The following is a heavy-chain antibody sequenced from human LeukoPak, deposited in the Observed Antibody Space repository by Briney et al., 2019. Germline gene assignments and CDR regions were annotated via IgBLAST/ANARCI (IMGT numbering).Heavy chain of an antibody. CDR1: GFSFSSYW. V-gene: IGHV3-74*01. Sequence: GGSLRLSCAASGFSFSSYWMHWVRQAPGKGLVWVSRINSDGSSTRYADSVKGRFTISRDNAKNTLYLQMNSLRAEDTAVYYCASSVAGTGGWFDPWGQGTLVTVSS. CDR3: ASSVAGTGGWFDP. J-gene: IGHJ5*02. CDR2: INSDGSST. D-gene: IGHD6-19*01.